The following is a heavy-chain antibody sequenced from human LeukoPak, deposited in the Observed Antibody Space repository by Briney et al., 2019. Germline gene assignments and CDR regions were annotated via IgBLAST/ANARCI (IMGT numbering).Heavy chain of an antibody. CDR3: AKDTGVGYYDSSGYFDY. J-gene: IGHJ4*02. D-gene: IGHD3-22*01. CDR2: ISWNSGSL. V-gene: IGHV3-9*01. Sequence: PGGSLRLSCAASGFTFDDYAMHWVRQAPGKGLEWVSGISWNSGSLGYADSVKGRFTISKDNAKNSLYLQMNSLRAEDTALYYCAKDTGVGYYDSSGYFDYWGQGTLVTVSS. CDR1: GFTFDDYA.